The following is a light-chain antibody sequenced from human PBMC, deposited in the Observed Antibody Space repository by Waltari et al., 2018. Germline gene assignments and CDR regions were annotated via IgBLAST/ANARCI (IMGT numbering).Light chain of an antibody. CDR3: CSDAGSGTYV. CDR1: SSDIGKYNY. Sequence: QSALTQPASVSGSPGQSITISSTGTSSDIGKYNYVSWYQHLPGKVPKVMISEVTKRPAGVSNRFAGSKSGNTVSLTISGLQADDEAEYYCCSDAGSGTYVFGTGTKLTVV. V-gene: IGLV2-23*02. J-gene: IGLJ1*01. CDR2: EVT.